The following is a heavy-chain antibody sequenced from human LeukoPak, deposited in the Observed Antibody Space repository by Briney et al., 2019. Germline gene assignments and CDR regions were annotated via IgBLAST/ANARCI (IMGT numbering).Heavy chain of an antibody. Sequence: PSQTLSLTCTVSGGSISSGGYYWSWIRQHPGKGLEWIGYIYYSGSTYYNPSLKSRVTISVGTSKTQFSLKLISVTAADTAVYYCARLKGFNYFDYWGQGTLVTVSS. V-gene: IGHV4-31*03. D-gene: IGHD2-15*01. CDR3: ARLKGFNYFDY. CDR1: GGSISSGGYY. CDR2: IYYSGST. J-gene: IGHJ4*02.